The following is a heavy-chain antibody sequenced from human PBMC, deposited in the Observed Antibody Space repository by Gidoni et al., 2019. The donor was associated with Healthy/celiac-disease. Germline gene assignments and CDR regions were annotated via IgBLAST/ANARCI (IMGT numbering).Heavy chain of an antibody. D-gene: IGHD3-16*02. CDR3: AKDLLDYVWGSYPQGAFDI. V-gene: IGHV3-23*01. CDR1: GFTFSSYA. J-gene: IGHJ3*02. CDR2: ISGSGGST. Sequence: EVQLLEYGGGLVQPGGSLRLSCAASGFTFSSYAMSWVRQAPGKGLEWVSAISGSGGSTYYADSVKGRFTISRDNSKNTLYLQMNSLRAEDTAVYYCAKDLLDYVWGSYPQGAFDIWGQGTMVTVSS.